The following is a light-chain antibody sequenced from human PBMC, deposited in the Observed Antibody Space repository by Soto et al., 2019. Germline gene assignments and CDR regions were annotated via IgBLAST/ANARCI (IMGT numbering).Light chain of an antibody. J-gene: IGKJ2*01. Sequence: EIVLTQSPATLSLSPGERATLSCRASQSVSSYLAWYQQKPGQAPRLLIYDASNRATGIAARLSGSGSGTDFTLTISSLEPEDFAVYYCQQRSNWPPAFGQGTKLEIK. V-gene: IGKV3-11*01. CDR3: QQRSNWPPA. CDR1: QSVSSY. CDR2: DAS.